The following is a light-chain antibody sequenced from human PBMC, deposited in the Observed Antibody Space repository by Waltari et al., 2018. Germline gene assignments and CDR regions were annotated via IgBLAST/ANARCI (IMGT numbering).Light chain of an antibody. CDR3: QQYDYLPALT. J-gene: IGKJ4*01. Sequence: DIQMTQSPSSLSPSVGDRVTITCQASQDSMNYLNWFQQKTGKAPKLLIFDATNLETGVPSRFSGSGSGADFTFTISSLQPEDVATYYCQQYDYLPALTFGGGTKVEIK. V-gene: IGKV1-33*01. CDR1: QDSMNY. CDR2: DAT.